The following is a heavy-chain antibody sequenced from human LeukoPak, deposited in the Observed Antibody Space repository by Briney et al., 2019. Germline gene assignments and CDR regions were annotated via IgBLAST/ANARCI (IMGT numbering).Heavy chain of an antibody. CDR3: ARDWGSTGYDLYDS. V-gene: IGHV3-7*01. Sequence: GGSLRLSCAASGFIFSNYWMTWVRQAPGKGLEWVAHIRQDGSERHYVDSVKDRFTISRDNAKDSLDLQMDSLRAEDTAVYYCARDWGSTGYDLYDSWGQGTLVTVSS. D-gene: IGHD5-12*01. CDR2: IRQDGSER. CDR1: GFIFSNYW. J-gene: IGHJ4*02.